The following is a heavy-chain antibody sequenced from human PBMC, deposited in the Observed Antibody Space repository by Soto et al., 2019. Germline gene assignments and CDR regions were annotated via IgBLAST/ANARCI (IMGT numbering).Heavy chain of an antibody. CDR3: AHSGYSYGYGYYFGY. J-gene: IGHJ4*02. CDR2: IYWDDDK. CDR1: GFSLSTSGVG. V-gene: IGHV2-5*02. D-gene: IGHD5-18*01. Sequence: QITLKESGPTLVKPTQTLTLTCTFSGFSLSTSGVGVGWIRQPPGKALEWLALIYWDDDKRYSPSLKSRLTITKDTAKTRVVLTMTDMDPVDTATYYCAHSGYSYGYGYYFGYWGQGTLVPVSS.